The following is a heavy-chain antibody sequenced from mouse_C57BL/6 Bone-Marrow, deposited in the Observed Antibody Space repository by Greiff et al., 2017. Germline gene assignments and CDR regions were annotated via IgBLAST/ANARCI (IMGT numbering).Heavy chain of an antibody. Sequence: VQLQQSGAELVRPGASVKLSCTASGFNIKDDYMHWVKQRPEQGLEWIGWIDPENGDTESASKFQGKATITADTSSNTAYLQLSSLTFEYTAVYYCTTFTSHCSAMGYWGQGTSVTVSS. CDR1: GFNIKDDY. V-gene: IGHV14-4*01. D-gene: IGHD1-1*01. CDR3: TTFTSHCSAMGY. J-gene: IGHJ4*01. CDR2: IDPENGDT.